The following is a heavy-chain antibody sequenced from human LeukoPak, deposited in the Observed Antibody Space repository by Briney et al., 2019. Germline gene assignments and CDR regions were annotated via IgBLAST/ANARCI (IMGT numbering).Heavy chain of an antibody. D-gene: IGHD6-6*01. Sequence: SVKVSCKASGYTFTSYGISWVRQAPGQGLEWMGGIIPIFGTANYAQKFQGGVTITADESTSTAYMELSSLRSEDTAVYYCARVPGGAARPWYFDYWGQGTLVTVSS. V-gene: IGHV1-69*13. CDR3: ARVPGGAARPWYFDY. J-gene: IGHJ4*02. CDR1: GYTFTSYG. CDR2: IIPIFGTA.